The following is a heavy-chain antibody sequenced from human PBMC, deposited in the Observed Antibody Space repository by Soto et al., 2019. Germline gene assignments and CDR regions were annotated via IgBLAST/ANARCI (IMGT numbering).Heavy chain of an antibody. CDR1: GYNFSNYW. V-gene: IGHV5-51*01. J-gene: IGHJ3*02. CDR2: IYPGDSDT. Sequence: PGESLKISCKGSGYNFSNYWIAWVRQMPGKGLEYMGIIYPGDSDTRYSPSFQGQITFSADKSISTAYLQLSSLRASDTAIYYCAIQFSVASIDTSLIWGQGTMVTVSS. CDR3: AIQFSVASIDTSLI. D-gene: IGHD6-6*01.